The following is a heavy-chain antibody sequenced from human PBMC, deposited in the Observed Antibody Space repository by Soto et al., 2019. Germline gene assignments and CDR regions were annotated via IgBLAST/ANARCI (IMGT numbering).Heavy chain of an antibody. J-gene: IGHJ4*02. Sequence: GSGPTLVNPTETLTLTCTASGFSLSNPRMVVSWIRQPPGNALEWLAHIFSNDEKSYSTSLKSRLTISRDTSKSQVVLTMTNMDPVDTATYYCARIQRISMIVVSKPYFDYWGQGALVTVSS. CDR3: ARIQRISMIVVSKPYFDY. D-gene: IGHD3-22*01. V-gene: IGHV2-26*01. CDR1: GFSLSNPRMV. CDR2: IFSNDEK.